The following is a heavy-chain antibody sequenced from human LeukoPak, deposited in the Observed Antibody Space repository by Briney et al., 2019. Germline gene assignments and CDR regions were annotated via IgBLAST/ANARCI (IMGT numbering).Heavy chain of an antibody. D-gene: IGHD2-15*01. CDR1: GVSIYSSTYY. J-gene: IGHJ3*01. Sequence: SETLSLTCSVSGVSIYSSTYYWAWIRQPPGKGLEFIGSIYYNEDTFHNPSLKSRLTISVDTSANLFSLRLTSVTAADTATYYCARQLAAGNDGFDVWGQGTAVTVSS. CDR3: ARQLAAGNDGFDV. CDR2: IYYNEDT. V-gene: IGHV4-39*01.